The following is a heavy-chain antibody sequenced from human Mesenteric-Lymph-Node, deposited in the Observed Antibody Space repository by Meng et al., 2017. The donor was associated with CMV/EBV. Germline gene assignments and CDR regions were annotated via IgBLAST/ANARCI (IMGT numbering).Heavy chain of an antibody. CDR1: GGPISSADHY. CDR3: ARDTRGYSDGMIDT. J-gene: IGHJ5*02. D-gene: IGHD5-18*01. Sequence: SGGPISSADHYWSWIRQHPGEGRGWIGYIYYSDNMNYNPSLEGRVTMSVDTSKNQFSLWLTSVTAADTAIYYCARDTRGYSDGMIDTWDQGTLVTVSS. V-gene: IGHV4-31*02. CDR2: IYYSDNM.